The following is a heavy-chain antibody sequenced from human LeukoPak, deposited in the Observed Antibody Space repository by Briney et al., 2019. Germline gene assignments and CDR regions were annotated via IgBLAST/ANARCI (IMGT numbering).Heavy chain of an antibody. V-gene: IGHV3-48*01. CDR2: ISSSSSTI. D-gene: IGHD3-10*01. CDR1: GFTFSSYS. J-gene: IGHJ4*02. Sequence: GGSLRLSRAASGFTFSSYSMNWVRQAPGKGLEWVSYISSSSSTIYYADSVKGRFTISRDNAKNSLYLQMNSLRAEDTAVYYCARDRGPRTGFMVREAYDYWGQGTLVTVSS. CDR3: ARDRGPRTGFMVREAYDY.